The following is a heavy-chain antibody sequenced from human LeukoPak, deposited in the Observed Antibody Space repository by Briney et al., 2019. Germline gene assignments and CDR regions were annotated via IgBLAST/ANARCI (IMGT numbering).Heavy chain of an antibody. Sequence: GGSLRLSCAASGFTFSSYGMYWVRQAPGKGLEWVAVISGSGGSTYYADSVKGRFTISRDNSKNTLYLQMNSLRAEDTAVYYCAPHESYYYDSSPRYWGQGTLVTVSS. CDR2: ISGSGGST. CDR3: APHESYYYDSSPRY. J-gene: IGHJ4*02. V-gene: IGHV3-23*01. CDR1: GFTFSSYG. D-gene: IGHD3-22*01.